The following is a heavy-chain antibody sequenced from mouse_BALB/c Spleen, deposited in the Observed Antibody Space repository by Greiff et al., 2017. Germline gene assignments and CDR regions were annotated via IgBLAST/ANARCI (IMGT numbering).Heavy chain of an antibody. CDR2: IRNKANGYTT. D-gene: IGHD2-3*01. Sequence: EVQVVESGGGLVQPGGSLRLSCAPSGFTFTDYYMSWVRQPPGKALEWLGFIRNKANGYTTEYSASVKGRFTISRDNSQSILYLQMNTLRAEDSATYYCARVDGYYPYYAMDDWGQGTSVTVSS. V-gene: IGHV7-3*02. CDR1: GFTFTDYY. CDR3: ARVDGYYPYYAMDD. J-gene: IGHJ4*01.